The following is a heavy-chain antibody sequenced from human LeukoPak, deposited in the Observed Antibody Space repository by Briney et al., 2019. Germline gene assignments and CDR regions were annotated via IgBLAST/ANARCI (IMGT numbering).Heavy chain of an antibody. V-gene: IGHV1-46*01. D-gene: IGHD3-16*01. J-gene: IGHJ4*02. CDR2: INPNGGST. Sequence: ASVKVSCKASGYTFTSYYMHWVRQAPGQGLEWMGIINPNGGSTSYAQKFQGRVTMTRDTSTSTVYMELSSLRSEDTAVYYCARASLGDLFYSDLWGQGILVTVSS. CDR3: ARASLGDLFYSDL. CDR1: GYTFTSYY.